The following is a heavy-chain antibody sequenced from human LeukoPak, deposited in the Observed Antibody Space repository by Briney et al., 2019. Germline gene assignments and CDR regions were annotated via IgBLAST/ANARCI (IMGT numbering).Heavy chain of an antibody. J-gene: IGHJ6*03. CDR3: ARDRSRGYYYYYMDV. D-gene: IGHD6-13*01. CDR1: GGSISSYY. CDR2: IYYSGST. Sequence: SETLSLTCTVSGGSISSYYWSWIRQPPGKGLEWIGYIYYSGSTNYNPSLKSRVTISVDTSKNQFSLKLSSVTAADTAVYYCARDRSRGYYYYYMDVWGKGTTVTVSS. V-gene: IGHV4-59*01.